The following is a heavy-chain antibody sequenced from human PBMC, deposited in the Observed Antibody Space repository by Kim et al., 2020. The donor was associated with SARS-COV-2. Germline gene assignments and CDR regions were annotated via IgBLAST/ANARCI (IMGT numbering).Heavy chain of an antibody. D-gene: IGHD2-2*01. Sequence: GGSLRLSCAASGFTFEDYGMSWARQAPGKGLEWVSGIKRNSDSTGYVDSVKGRFTISRDNAKNSLYLQVNSLRAEDTAAYYCATSRSLDYWGQGTLVIVSS. CDR2: IKRNSDST. CDR1: GFTFEDYG. V-gene: IGHV3-20*04. J-gene: IGHJ4*02. CDR3: ATSRSLDY.